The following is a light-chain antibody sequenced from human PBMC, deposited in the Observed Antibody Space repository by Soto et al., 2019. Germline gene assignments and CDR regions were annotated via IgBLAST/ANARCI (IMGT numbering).Light chain of an antibody. J-gene: IGKJ1*01. Sequence: EIVMTQSPATLSVSPGERATLSCRASQSVSSNLAWYQQKPGQAPRLLIYGASTRATGIPARFSGSGSGKEFTPTISRLQSEDFAVYYCQQSNNWPPWTFGQGTKVEIK. CDR3: QQSNNWPPWT. CDR1: QSVSSN. CDR2: GAS. V-gene: IGKV3-15*01.